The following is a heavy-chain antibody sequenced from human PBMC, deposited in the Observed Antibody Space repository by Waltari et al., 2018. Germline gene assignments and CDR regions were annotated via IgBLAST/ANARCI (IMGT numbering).Heavy chain of an antibody. CDR1: GFTLSTYW. J-gene: IGHJ6*02. D-gene: IGHD1-20*01. CDR3: ARHNGNYYYAMDV. V-gene: IGHV3-7*01. Sequence: EVQLVESGGGLVQPGGSLRLSCAASGFTLSTYWMTWVRQAPGKGVEWVANINQDGRDKNYVDSVKGRFTISRDNARNSLYLQMNSLRAEDTAVYYCARHNGNYYYAMDVWGQGTTVTVSS. CDR2: INQDGRDK.